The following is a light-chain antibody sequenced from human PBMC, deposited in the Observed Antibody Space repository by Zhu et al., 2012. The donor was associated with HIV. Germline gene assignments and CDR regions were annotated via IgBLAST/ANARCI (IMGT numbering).Light chain of an antibody. CDR2: GTS. Sequence: ENVLTQSPGTLSLSPGERATLSCRASPGVSTTFVAWYQQKSGRAPRLLIYGTSNRVTGISDRFSGSGGRQYGTEFTLTITRVEPNDSAIYYCQQYGTSPYTFGQGTKLEIK. V-gene: IGKV3-20*01. J-gene: IGKJ2*01. CDR1: PGVSTTF. CDR3: QQYGTSPYT.